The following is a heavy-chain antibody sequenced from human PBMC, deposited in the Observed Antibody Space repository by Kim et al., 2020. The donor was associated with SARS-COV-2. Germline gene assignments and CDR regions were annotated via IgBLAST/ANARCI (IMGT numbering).Heavy chain of an antibody. CDR3: TKDKLPGGADY. J-gene: IGHJ4*02. CDR2: LSLDSDKI. CDR1: GFTFETYA. V-gene: IGHV3-9*01. D-gene: IGHD2-15*01. Sequence: GGSLRLSCAASGFTFETYAVHWVRQAPGKGLEWVAGLSLDSDKIGYADSVKGRFSISRDNAKNSVYLQMNSLKAEHTAWYYCTKDKLPGGADYCGRGTLV.